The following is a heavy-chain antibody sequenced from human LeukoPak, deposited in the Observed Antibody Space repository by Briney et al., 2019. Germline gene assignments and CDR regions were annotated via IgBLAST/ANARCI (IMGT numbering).Heavy chain of an antibody. CDR3: AKGGYIWGSYRFYAFDI. V-gene: IGHV3-23*01. J-gene: IGHJ3*02. CDR2: ISGSGGST. D-gene: IGHD3-16*02. CDR1: GFTFSSYA. Sequence: AGGSLRLSCAASGFTFSSYAMSWVRQAPGKGLEWVSAISGSGGSTYYADPVKGRFTISRDNSKNTLYLQMNSLRAEDTAVYYCAKGGYIWGSYRFYAFDIWGQGTMVTVSS.